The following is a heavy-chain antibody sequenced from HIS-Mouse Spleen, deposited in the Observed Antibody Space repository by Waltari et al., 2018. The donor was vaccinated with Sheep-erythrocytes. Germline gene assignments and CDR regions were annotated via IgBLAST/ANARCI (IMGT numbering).Heavy chain of an antibody. J-gene: IGHJ4*02. D-gene: IGHD1-26*01. V-gene: IGHV3-21*01. CDR3: ARVASGATFDY. CDR2: ISRSSSYI. Sequence: EVQLVESGGGLVKPGGSLRLSCAASGFTFSSYSMNWARQAPGKGLEWFSSISRSSSYIYYADSVKGRFTISRDNAKNSLYLQMNSLRAEDTAVYYCARVASGATFDYWGQGTLVTVSS. CDR1: GFTFSSYS.